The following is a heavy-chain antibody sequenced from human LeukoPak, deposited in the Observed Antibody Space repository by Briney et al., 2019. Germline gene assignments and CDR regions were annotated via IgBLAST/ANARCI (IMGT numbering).Heavy chain of an antibody. CDR2: ISAYNSNT. J-gene: IGHJ4*02. CDR1: GYTFTSYG. V-gene: IGHV1-18*01. D-gene: IGHD2-2*01. CDR3: ARDTVVDLLSWDYFDY. Sequence: ASVKVSCKASGYTFTSYGISWVRQAPGQGLECMGWISAYNSNTNYAQKLQGRVTMTTDTSTSTAYMELRSLRSDDTAVYYCARDTVVDLLSWDYFDYWGQGTLVTVSS.